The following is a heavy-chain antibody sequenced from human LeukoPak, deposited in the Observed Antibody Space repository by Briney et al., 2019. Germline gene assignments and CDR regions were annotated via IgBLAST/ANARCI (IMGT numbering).Heavy chain of an antibody. D-gene: IGHD3-10*01. V-gene: IGHV3-23*01. Sequence: GGSLRLSCAASGFTFNSYGMSWVRQAPGKGLEWVSAISGSGGSTYYADSVKGRFTISRDNSKNTLYLQMNSLKTEDTAVYYCTTESGRRDYWGQGTLVTVSS. J-gene: IGHJ4*02. CDR2: ISGSGGST. CDR3: TTESGRRDY. CDR1: GFTFNSYG.